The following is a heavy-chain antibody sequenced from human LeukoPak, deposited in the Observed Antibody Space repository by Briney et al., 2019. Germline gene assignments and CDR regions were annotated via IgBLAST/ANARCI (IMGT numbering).Heavy chain of an antibody. CDR1: GFTFSSSW. CDR3: AKAKHLAASPDY. Sequence: PGGSLRLSCVASGFTFSSSWMSWVRQAPGKGLEWVANIKQDGSEKSYVESVRGRFTISRDNAKNSLYLQLNSLRAEDTAVYYCAKAKHLAASPDYWGQGTLVTVSS. J-gene: IGHJ4*02. CDR2: IKQDGSEK. V-gene: IGHV3-7*03.